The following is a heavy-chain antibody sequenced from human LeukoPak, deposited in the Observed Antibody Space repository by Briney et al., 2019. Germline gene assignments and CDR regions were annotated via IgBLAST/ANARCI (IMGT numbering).Heavy chain of an antibody. D-gene: IGHD5-18*01. Sequence: GGSLRLFCAASGFTFSSYSMNWVRQAPGKGLEWVSSIGSSSSYIYYADSVKGRFTISRDNAKNSLYLQMNSLRAEDTAVYYCARHGYSYGYSDYWGQGTLVTVSS. CDR3: ARHGYSYGYSDY. CDR2: IGSSSSYI. V-gene: IGHV3-21*01. J-gene: IGHJ4*02. CDR1: GFTFSSYS.